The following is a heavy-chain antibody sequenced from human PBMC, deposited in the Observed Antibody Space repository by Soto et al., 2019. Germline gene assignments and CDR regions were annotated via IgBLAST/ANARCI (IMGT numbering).Heavy chain of an antibody. CDR2: IIPWFGTP. CDR3: ATGEGRDVYSFDY. D-gene: IGHD4-4*01. Sequence: SVKVSFKASGVTFNRQDIRWVRQAPGQGLEWMGGIIPWFGTPHYAEKFQDRVTITAARSTGTAYLELRSHTSEAKDVDYCATGEGRDVYSFDYWGPGTLVTVSS. V-gene: IGHV1-69*06. CDR1: GVTFNRQD. J-gene: IGHJ4*02.